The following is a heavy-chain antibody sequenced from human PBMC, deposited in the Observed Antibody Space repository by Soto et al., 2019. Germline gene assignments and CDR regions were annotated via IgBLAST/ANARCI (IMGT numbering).Heavy chain of an antibody. CDR3: AREGSSTWTYYFDF. V-gene: IGHV4-34*01. CDR2: INHSGST. D-gene: IGHD6-13*01. CDR1: GGSFSRYY. J-gene: IGHJ4*02. Sequence: SETLALTCAVSGGSFSRYYCTWVRQAPGKGLEWLAEINHSGSTNYNPSLKSRVTISVDTSKNQVSLQLNSVTPEDTAVYYCAREGSSTWTYYFDFWGQGILVTVSS.